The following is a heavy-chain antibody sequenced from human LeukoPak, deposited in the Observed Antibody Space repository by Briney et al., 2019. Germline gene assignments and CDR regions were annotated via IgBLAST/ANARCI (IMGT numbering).Heavy chain of an antibody. CDR3: ARTGDYSRSTGGWFDP. V-gene: IGHV4-59*11. D-gene: IGHD4-11*01. J-gene: IGHJ5*02. CDR1: VDSINSHY. Sequence: PSETLSLTCTVFVDSINSHYWSWVRQAPGKGLEWIGYIFYSGNTNYSPSLKSRVTISIDTSKKQFSLRLTSVTTADTAVYFCARTGDYSRSTGGWFDPWGQGTLVTVSS. CDR2: IFYSGNT.